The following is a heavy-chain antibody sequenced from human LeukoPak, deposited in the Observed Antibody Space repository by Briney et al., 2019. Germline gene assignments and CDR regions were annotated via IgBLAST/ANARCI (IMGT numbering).Heavy chain of an antibody. J-gene: IGHJ5*02. CDR2: INPNSGGT. CDR3: ARFLWPAAPDNNWFDP. Sequence: ASVKVSCKASGYTFTGYYMHWVRQAPGQGLEWMGWINPNSGGTNYAQKFQGRVTMTRDKSISTAYLQWSSLKASDTAMYYCARFLWPAAPDNNWFDPWGQGTLVTVSS. CDR1: GYTFTGYY. D-gene: IGHD2-2*01. V-gene: IGHV1-2*02.